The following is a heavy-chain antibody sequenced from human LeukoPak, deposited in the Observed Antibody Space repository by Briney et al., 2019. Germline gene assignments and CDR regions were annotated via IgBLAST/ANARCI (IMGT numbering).Heavy chain of an antibody. CDR2: IWYDGSNK. D-gene: IGHD2-15*01. CDR1: GFTFSTYA. Sequence: GRSLRLSCAASGFTFSTYAMHWVRQAPGKGLEWVAVIWYDGSNKYYADSVKGRFTISRDNSKSTLYLQMNSLRAEDTAAFYCARETDCSGGRCYGGAFDIWGEGTMVTVSS. CDR3: ARETDCSGGRCYGGAFDI. J-gene: IGHJ3*02. V-gene: IGHV3-33*01.